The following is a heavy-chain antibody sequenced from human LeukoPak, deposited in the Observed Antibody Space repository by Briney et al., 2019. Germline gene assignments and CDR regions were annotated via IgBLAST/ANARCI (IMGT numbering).Heavy chain of an antibody. Sequence: LSGGSLRLSCAASGFTFSSYAMSWVRQAPGKGLEGVSAISGSGGSTYYADSVKGRFTISRDNSKNTLYLQMNSLRAEDTAVYYCAKSAAAGNYYYYGMDVWGQGTTVTASS. J-gene: IGHJ6*02. CDR1: GFTFSSYA. D-gene: IGHD6-13*01. CDR3: AKSAAAGNYYYYGMDV. CDR2: ISGSGGST. V-gene: IGHV3-23*01.